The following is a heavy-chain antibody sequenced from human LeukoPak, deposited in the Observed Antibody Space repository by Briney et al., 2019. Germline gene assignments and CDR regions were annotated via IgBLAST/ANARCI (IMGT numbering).Heavy chain of an antibody. Sequence: SETLSLTCTVSGYSISSGYYWGWIRQPPGKGLEWIGSIYHSGSTYYNPSLKSRVTISVDTSKNQFSLKLSSVTAADTAVYYCAKDCCGYSSGPNWFDLWGQGTLVTVTS. CDR2: IYHSGST. J-gene: IGHJ5*02. D-gene: IGHD6-19*01. CDR1: GYSISSGYY. CDR3: AKDCCGYSSGPNWFDL. V-gene: IGHV4-38-2*02.